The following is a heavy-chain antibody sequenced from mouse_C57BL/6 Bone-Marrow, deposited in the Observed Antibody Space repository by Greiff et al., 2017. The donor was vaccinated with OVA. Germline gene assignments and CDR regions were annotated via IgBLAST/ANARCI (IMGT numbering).Heavy chain of an antibody. CDR1: GYTFTSYW. CDR2: INPSSGYT. Sequence: QVQLKQSGAELAKPGASVKLSCKASGYTFTSYWMHWVKQRPGQGLEWIGYINPSSGYTKYNQKFKDKATLTADKSSSTAYMQLSSLTYEDSAVYYCARYTITTVVAVDYWGQGTTLTVSS. D-gene: IGHD1-1*01. J-gene: IGHJ2*01. V-gene: IGHV1-7*01. CDR3: ARYTITTVVAVDY.